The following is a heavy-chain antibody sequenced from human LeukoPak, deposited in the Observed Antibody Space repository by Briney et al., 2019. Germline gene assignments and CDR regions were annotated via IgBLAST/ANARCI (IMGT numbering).Heavy chain of an antibody. Sequence: GASVKVSCKASGGTFSSYAISWVRQAPGQGLEWMGRIIPIFGIANYAQKFQGRVTITADKSTSTAYMELSSLRSEDTAVYCCARDVGYCSGGSCYPPYGMDVWGQGTTVTVSS. D-gene: IGHD2-15*01. V-gene: IGHV1-69*04. J-gene: IGHJ6*02. CDR2: IIPIFGIA. CDR1: GGTFSSYA. CDR3: ARDVGYCSGGSCYPPYGMDV.